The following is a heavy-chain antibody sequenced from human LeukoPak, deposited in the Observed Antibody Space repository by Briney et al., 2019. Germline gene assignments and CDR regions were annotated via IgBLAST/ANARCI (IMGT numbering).Heavy chain of an antibody. CDR1: GGTFSSYA. D-gene: IGHD1-26*01. Sequence: SVKVSCKASGGTFSSYAISWVRQAPGQRLEWMGGIIPIFGTANYAQKFQGRVTITTDESTSTAYMELSSLRSEDTAVYYCASDAVGATGYYYYMDVWGKGTTVTVSS. CDR2: IIPIFGTA. J-gene: IGHJ6*03. V-gene: IGHV1-69*05. CDR3: ASDAVGATGYYYYMDV.